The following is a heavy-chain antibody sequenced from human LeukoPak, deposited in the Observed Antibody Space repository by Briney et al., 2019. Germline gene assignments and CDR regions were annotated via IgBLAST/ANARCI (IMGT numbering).Heavy chain of an antibody. J-gene: IGHJ4*02. Sequence: SETLSLTCTVSGGSISSYYWNWIRQPPGKGLEWIGYIYYRGSTNYNPSLKSRVSISVDTSKNQFSLNLSSVTAADTAVYYCARDSSGAVFDHWGQGTVVTVSS. CDR3: ARDSSGAVFDH. CDR1: GGSISSYY. CDR2: IYYRGST. V-gene: IGHV4-59*01. D-gene: IGHD6-19*01.